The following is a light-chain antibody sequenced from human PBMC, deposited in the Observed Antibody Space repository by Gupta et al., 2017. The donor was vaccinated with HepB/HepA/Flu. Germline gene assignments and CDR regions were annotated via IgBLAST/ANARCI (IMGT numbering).Light chain of an antibody. CDR1: TLEDKY. V-gene: IGLV3-1*01. Sequence: SYDLSQPPSVSVSPGQTVSISCSGDTLEDKYVSWYQQRPGQSPVLVIFKDIKRPSEIPERFSGSNSGNTATLTISWAQARDEADYVCQAWDGSADVFGAGTKVTVL. CDR3: QAWDGSADV. CDR2: KDI. J-gene: IGLJ1*01.